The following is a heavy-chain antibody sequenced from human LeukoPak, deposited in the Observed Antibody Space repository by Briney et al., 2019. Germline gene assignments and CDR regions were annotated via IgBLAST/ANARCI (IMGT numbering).Heavy chain of an antibody. CDR3: ARESSIVGATKLDY. CDR1: GFTFSTYT. V-gene: IGHV3-21*01. D-gene: IGHD1-26*01. CDR2: ISSSSSYI. Sequence: TGGSLRLSCAASGFTFSTYTMNWVRQAPGKGLEWVSSISSSSSYIYYADSVRGRFTISRDDAKNSLYLQMNSLRAEDTAVYYCARESSIVGATKLDYWGQGTLVTVSS. J-gene: IGHJ4*02.